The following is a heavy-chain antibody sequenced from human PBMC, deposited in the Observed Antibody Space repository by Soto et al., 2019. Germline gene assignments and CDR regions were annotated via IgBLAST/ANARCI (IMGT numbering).Heavy chain of an antibody. Sequence: XGTLSLTCTVSGGSISGHYWIWIRQSPGKGLEWIGYIFYTGSTNYNPSLKSRVTLSVDTPKNQFSLRLSSVTAADTAVYYCARVGSSGWSPDYWGQGTLVTVSS. J-gene: IGHJ4*02. CDR1: GGSISGHY. CDR2: IFYTGST. D-gene: IGHD6-19*01. V-gene: IGHV4-59*11. CDR3: ARVGSSGWSPDY.